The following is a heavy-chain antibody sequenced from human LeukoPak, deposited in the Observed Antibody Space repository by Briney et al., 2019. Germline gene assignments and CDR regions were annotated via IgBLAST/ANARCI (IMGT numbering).Heavy chain of an antibody. D-gene: IGHD4-17*01. CDR3: ARENDYGDYRRNNDAFDI. V-gene: IGHV3-21*01. Sequence: GSLRLSCAASGFIFSNYNMNWVRQAPGKGLEWVSSISSSSIYIYYADSLKGRFTISRDNAKNSLYLQMNSLRAEDTAVYYCARENDYGDYRRNNDAFDIWGQGTMVTVSS. CDR1: GFIFSNYN. CDR2: ISSSSIYI. J-gene: IGHJ3*02.